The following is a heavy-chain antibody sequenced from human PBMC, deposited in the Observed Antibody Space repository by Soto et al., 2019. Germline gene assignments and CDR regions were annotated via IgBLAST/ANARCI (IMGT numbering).Heavy chain of an antibody. CDR2: ISAYNGNT. D-gene: IGHD3-3*01. V-gene: IGHV1-18*01. CDR3: VRASYYDFWSGQDV. Sequence: QVQLVQSGAEVKKPGASVKVSCKASGYTFTRYGISWVRQAPGQGLAWMGWISAYNGNTNYAQKLQGRVTMTTDTSTSTAYMELRRLRSDDTAVYYCVRASYYDFWSGQDVWGKGTTVTFSS. J-gene: IGHJ6*04. CDR1: GYTFTRYG.